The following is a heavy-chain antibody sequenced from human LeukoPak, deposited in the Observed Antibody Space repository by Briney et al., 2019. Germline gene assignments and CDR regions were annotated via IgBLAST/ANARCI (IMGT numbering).Heavy chain of an antibody. Sequence: ASVKVSCKASGYTFTAYYIHWVRQAPGQGLEWMGWINPYSGGTNYAQKFQGRVTMTRDTSINTAYMELTRLRSDDTAVYYCARDLAVAGDYWGQGTLVTVSS. V-gene: IGHV1-2*02. CDR2: INPYSGGT. CDR1: GYTFTAYY. J-gene: IGHJ4*02. D-gene: IGHD6-19*01. CDR3: ARDLAVAGDY.